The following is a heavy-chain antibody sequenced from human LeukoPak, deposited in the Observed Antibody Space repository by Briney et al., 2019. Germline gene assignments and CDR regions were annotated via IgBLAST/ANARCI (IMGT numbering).Heavy chain of an antibody. Sequence: GGSLRLSCAASGFTFSSYWMHWVRQAPGKGLVWVSRINSDGSSTTYANSVKGRFTTSRDNAKNTLYLQMNSLRAEDTAVYYCARDGGTGWLGAFDIWGQGTMVTVSS. V-gene: IGHV3-74*03. CDR3: ARDGGTGWLGAFDI. D-gene: IGHD6-19*01. J-gene: IGHJ3*02. CDR1: GFTFSSYW. CDR2: INSDGSST.